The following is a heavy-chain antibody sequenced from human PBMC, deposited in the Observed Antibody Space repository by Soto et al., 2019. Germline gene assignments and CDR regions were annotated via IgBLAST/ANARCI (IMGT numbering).Heavy chain of an antibody. CDR3: ATYYDFWSAHPGWFYP. V-gene: IGHV4-31*03. D-gene: IGHD3-3*01. Sequence: PSETLSLTCTVSGGSISRGGYYWSWSRQHPGKGLEWIGYIYYSGSTYYNPSLKSRVTISVDTSKNQFSLKLSSVTAADTAVYYCATYYDFWSAHPGWFYPWGQGTLVTVSS. CDR1: GGSISRGGYY. CDR2: IYYSGST. J-gene: IGHJ5*02.